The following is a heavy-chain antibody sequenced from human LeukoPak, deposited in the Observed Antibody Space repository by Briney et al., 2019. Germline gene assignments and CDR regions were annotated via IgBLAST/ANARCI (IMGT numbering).Heavy chain of an antibody. CDR1: GYTFTAYY. Sequence: ASVKVSCKASGYTFTAYYMHWVRQAPGQGIEWMGIINPRAGTATYAEKFQGRVTMTWDTSPSTVYMELSSLRSEDTAVYYCASSYSSSLNWFDPWGQGTLVTVSS. J-gene: IGHJ5*02. CDR2: INPRAGTA. D-gene: IGHD6-13*01. CDR3: ASSYSSSLNWFDP. V-gene: IGHV1-46*01.